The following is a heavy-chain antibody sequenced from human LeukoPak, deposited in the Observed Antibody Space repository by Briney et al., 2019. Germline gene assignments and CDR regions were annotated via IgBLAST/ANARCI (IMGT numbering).Heavy chain of an antibody. CDR2: IYYSGST. V-gene: IGHV4-59*01. Sequence: LSETLSLTCAVYGGSFSGYYWSWIRQPPGKGLEWIGYIYYSGSTNYNPSLKSRVTISVDTSKNQFSLKLSSVTAADTAVYYCARDRGGAYGSGSYYSHWGQGTLVTVSS. CDR3: ARDRGGAYGSGSYYSH. CDR1: GGSFSGYY. J-gene: IGHJ4*02. D-gene: IGHD3-10*01.